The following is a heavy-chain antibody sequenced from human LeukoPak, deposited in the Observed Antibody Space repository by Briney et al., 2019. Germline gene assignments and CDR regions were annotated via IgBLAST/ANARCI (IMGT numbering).Heavy chain of an antibody. CDR2: INPNSGGT. V-gene: IGHV1-2*06. CDR1: GYTFTGYY. Sequence: ASVKVSCKASGYTFTGYYMHWVRQAPGQGLEWMGRINPNSGGTNYAQKFQGRVTMTRDTSISTAYMELSRLRSDDTAVYYCAREGGAYCSSTSCSFEKYNWLDPWGQGSLVTVSS. J-gene: IGHJ5*02. D-gene: IGHD2-2*01. CDR3: AREGGAYCSSTSCSFEKYNWLDP.